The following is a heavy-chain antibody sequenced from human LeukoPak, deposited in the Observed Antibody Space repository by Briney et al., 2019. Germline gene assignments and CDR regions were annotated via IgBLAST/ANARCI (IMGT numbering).Heavy chain of an antibody. CDR1: GVTFSSYA. J-gene: IGHJ3*02. V-gene: IGHV3-23*01. Sequence: PGGSLRLSCAASGVTFSSYAMNWVRQAPGKGLEWVSGISGSGSNTYYADSVKGRFTISRDNSKNTLYLQMNSLRAEDTAVYYCAKDHPGSGSYFGDAFDIWGQGTMVTVSS. CDR3: AKDHPGSGSYFGDAFDI. D-gene: IGHD1-26*01. CDR2: ISGSGSNT.